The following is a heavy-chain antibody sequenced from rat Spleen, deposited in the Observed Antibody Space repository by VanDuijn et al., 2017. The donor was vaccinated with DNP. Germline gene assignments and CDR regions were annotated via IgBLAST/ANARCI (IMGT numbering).Heavy chain of an antibody. CDR2: INKDSRTI. J-gene: IGHJ2*01. CDR1: GFNFNDYW. Sequence: EVKLVESGGGLVQPGRSLKLSCAASGFNFNDYWMGWVRQAPGKGLEWIGEINKDSRTINYTPSLKDKFTISRDNAQNTLYLQMSKLGSEDTAIYYCARHYGHNGFDYWGQGVMVTVSS. V-gene: IGHV4-2*01. CDR3: ARHYGHNGFDY. D-gene: IGHD1-11*01.